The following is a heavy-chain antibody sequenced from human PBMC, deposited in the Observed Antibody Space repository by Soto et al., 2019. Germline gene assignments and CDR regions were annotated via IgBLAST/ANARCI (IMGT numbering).Heavy chain of an antibody. CDR1: GFTFSTYS. Sequence: PGWSLSLPCAASGFTFSTYSMNWVRQAPGKGLEWVSSISSTGSYIYYADSVRGRFTISRDNAKNSLYLQRNSLRAEDTAVYYCARHYYDTSAYSHRLDYWGQGTLVTVSS. D-gene: IGHD3-22*01. J-gene: IGHJ4*02. CDR3: ARHYYDTSAYSHRLDY. CDR2: ISSTGSYI. V-gene: IGHV3-21*01.